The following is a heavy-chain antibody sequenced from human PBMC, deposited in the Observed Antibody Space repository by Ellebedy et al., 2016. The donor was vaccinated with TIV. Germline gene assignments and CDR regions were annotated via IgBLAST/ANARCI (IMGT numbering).Heavy chain of an antibody. Sequence: PGGSLRLSCAASGSTFSSHFMDWLRQAPGKGLEWVGRSTTKSTSSTSEYAASVKGRFTISSDDSTNSIYLQMNSLTTEDTAVYYCAAYLWGTPYWGQGTLVTVSS. CDR1: GSTFSSHF. J-gene: IGHJ4*02. D-gene: IGHD2-21*01. CDR3: AAYLWGTPY. CDR2: STTKSTSSTS. V-gene: IGHV3-72*01.